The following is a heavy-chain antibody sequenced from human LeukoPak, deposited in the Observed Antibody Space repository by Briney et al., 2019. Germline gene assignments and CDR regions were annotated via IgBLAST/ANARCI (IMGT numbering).Heavy chain of an antibody. CDR2: IYYSGST. V-gene: IGHV4-30-4*01. D-gene: IGHD4-17*01. J-gene: IGHJ2*01. CDR1: GGSFSGYY. CDR3: ASFDYGDYWYFDL. Sequence: SETLSLTCAVYGGSFSGYYWSWIRQPPGKGLEWIGYIYYSGSTYYNPSLKSRVTISVDTSKNQFSLKLSSVTAADTAVYYCASFDYGDYWYFDLWGRGTLVTVSS.